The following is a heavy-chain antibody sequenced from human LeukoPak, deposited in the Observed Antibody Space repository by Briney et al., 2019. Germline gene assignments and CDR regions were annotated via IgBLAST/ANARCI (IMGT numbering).Heavy chain of an antibody. CDR1: GFTFSNAW. CDR2: IKSKTDGGTT. Sequence: PGGSLRLSYAASGFTFSNAWMSWVRQAPGKGLEWVGRIKSKTDGGTTDYAAPVKGRFTISRDDSKNTLYLQMNSLKTEDTAVYYCTTDPYCGGDCNWAPWGQGTLVTVSS. J-gene: IGHJ5*02. CDR3: TTDPYCGGDCNWAP. V-gene: IGHV3-15*01. D-gene: IGHD2-21*01.